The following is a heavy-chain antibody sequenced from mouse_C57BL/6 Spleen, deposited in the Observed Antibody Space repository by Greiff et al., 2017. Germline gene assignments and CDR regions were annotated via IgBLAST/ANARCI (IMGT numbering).Heavy chain of an antibody. CDR2: INPSNGGT. CDR3: AISYDGRRDWDFDV. Sequence: VQLQQPGPELVKPGASVKLSCKASGYSFTSYWMHWVKQRPGKGLEWIGHINPSNGGTNYNEQFKGKATRTVDKSSSTAYMQLSSLTSEDSAGYYWAISYDGRRDWDFDVWGKGTTVTVSS. V-gene: IGHV1-53*01. CDR1: GYSFTSYW. J-gene: IGHJ1*03. D-gene: IGHD2-12*01.